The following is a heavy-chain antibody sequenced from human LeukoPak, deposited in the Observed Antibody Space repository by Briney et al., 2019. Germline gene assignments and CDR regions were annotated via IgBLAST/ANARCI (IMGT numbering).Heavy chain of an antibody. CDR3: ARVAWPAVFDY. D-gene: IGHD2-2*01. Sequence: PSETLSLTCAVYGGSFSGYYWSWIRQPPGKGLEWIGEINHSGSTNYNPSLKSRVTISVDTSKNQFSLKLSSVTAADTAAYYCARVAWPAVFDYWGQGTLVTVSS. V-gene: IGHV4-34*01. J-gene: IGHJ4*02. CDR1: GGSFSGYY. CDR2: INHSGST.